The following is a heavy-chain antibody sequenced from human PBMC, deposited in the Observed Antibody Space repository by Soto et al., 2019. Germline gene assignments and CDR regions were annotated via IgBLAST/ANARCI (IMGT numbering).Heavy chain of an antibody. CDR1: GGSFSGYY. CDR2: VDHSGST. J-gene: IGHJ4*02. CDR3: ASYNGWFYRTYFDY. V-gene: IGHV4-34*01. Sequence: QVQLQQWGAGLLKPSETLSLTCAVYGGSFSGYYWSWIRQPPGKGLEWIGEVDHSGSTGYNPSLKSRVTISLDTSKNQFSLKLTSVTAADTAVYYCASYNGWFYRTYFDYWGQGTLVTVSS. D-gene: IGHD6-19*01.